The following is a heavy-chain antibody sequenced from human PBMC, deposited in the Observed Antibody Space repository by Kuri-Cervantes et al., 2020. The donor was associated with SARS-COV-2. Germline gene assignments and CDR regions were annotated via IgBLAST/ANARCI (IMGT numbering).Heavy chain of an antibody. Sequence: GGSLRLSCAASGFTFNRHPMNWVRQAPGKGLEWVSSISSSSSSYIFYADSVKGRFTISRDNAKNSLYLQMNSLRAEDTAVYYCARGRTFYYDRDAFDIWGQGTMVTVSS. D-gene: IGHD3-22*01. V-gene: IGHV3-21*01. CDR3: ARGRTFYYDRDAFDI. CDR2: ISSSSSSYI. J-gene: IGHJ3*02. CDR1: GFTFNRHP.